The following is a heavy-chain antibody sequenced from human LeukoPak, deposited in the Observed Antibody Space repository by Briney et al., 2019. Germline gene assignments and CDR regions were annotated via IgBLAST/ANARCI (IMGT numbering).Heavy chain of an antibody. V-gene: IGHV5-51*01. CDR2: IYPGDSDT. CDR1: GYTFSTYW. J-gene: IGHJ4*02. D-gene: IGHD6-13*01. Sequence: GESLKISCKGSGYTFSTYWIAWVRQMPGKGLEWMGVIYPGDSDTRYSPSFQGQVTISADKSISTAYLQWSSLKASDTAMYYCAQSSSSSGFDYWGQGTLVTVSS. CDR3: AQSSSSSGFDY.